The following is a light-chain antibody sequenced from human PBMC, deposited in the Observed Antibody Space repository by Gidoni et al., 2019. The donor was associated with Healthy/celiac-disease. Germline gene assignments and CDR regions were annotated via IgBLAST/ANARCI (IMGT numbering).Light chain of an antibody. CDR2: AAS. Sequence: DIQMTQSPSSLSASVGDRVTIPCRASQSISSYLNWYQQKPGKAPKLLIYAASSLQSGVPSRFSGSGSWTDFTLTISSLQPEDFATYYCQQSYSTPPMYTFGQXTKLEIK. J-gene: IGKJ2*01. CDR1: QSISSY. V-gene: IGKV1-39*01. CDR3: QQSYSTPPMYT.